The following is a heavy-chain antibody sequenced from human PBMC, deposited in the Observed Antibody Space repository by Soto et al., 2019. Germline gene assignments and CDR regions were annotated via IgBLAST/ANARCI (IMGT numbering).Heavy chain of an antibody. Sequence: GGSLRLSCAASGLTFDNYAMSWVRQTPGKGLQWVAGITGNGRNTYYADSVKGRFTISRDNFNNTVYLQMSSLRVDDTAVYYCAKVPSTHIYYYKGMDVWGRGTTVTVSS. J-gene: IGHJ6*02. D-gene: IGHD4-4*01. CDR3: AKVPSTHIYYYKGMDV. CDR1: GLTFDNYA. V-gene: IGHV3-23*01. CDR2: ITGNGRNT.